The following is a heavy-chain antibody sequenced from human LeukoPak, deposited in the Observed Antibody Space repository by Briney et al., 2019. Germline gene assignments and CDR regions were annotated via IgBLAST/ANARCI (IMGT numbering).Heavy chain of an antibody. Sequence: GGSLRLSCAASGFTFNTYTMNWVRQAPGKGLEWVSYISGSSGIIDYADSVRGRFTISRDNAKNSLYLQMNSLRAEDTAVYYCARDIASTRMDVWGQGTTVSVSS. CDR1: GFTFNTYT. D-gene: IGHD2-15*01. CDR3: ARDIASTRMDV. CDR2: ISGSSGII. V-gene: IGHV3-48*01. J-gene: IGHJ6*02.